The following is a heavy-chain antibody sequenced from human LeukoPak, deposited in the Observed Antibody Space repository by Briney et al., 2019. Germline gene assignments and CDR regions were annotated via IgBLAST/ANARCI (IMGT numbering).Heavy chain of an antibody. Sequence: GGSLRLSCAASGFTFSSYAISWVRQAPGKGLEWVSAISGSGGSTYYADSVKDRFTISRDNSKNTLYLQMNSLRAEDTAVYYCAKGADYGGHHDYWGQGTLVTVSS. CDR1: GFTFSSYA. D-gene: IGHD4-23*01. CDR3: AKGADYGGHHDY. V-gene: IGHV3-23*01. CDR2: ISGSGGST. J-gene: IGHJ4*02.